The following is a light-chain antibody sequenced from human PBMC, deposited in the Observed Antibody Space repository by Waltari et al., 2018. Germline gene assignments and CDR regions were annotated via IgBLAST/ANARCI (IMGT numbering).Light chain of an antibody. Sequence: DILITHPPAALAVSPGGRATSCCRASQSISSNWAWYQQKPGQAPRLLIFDASTRGTGVPARFRGSGSGTEFTLTISSLQSEDSAIYYCQQYNRWPPLTFGGGTKVEIK. V-gene: IGKV3-15*01. CDR2: DAS. CDR3: QQYNRWPPLT. J-gene: IGKJ4*01. CDR1: QSISSN.